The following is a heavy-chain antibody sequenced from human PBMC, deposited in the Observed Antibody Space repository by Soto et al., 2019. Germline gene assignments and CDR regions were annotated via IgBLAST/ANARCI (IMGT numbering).Heavy chain of an antibody. CDR3: ARDRSSGSYYYWYFDY. V-gene: IGHV4-4*02. Sequence: QVQLQESGPGLVKPSGTLSLTCAVSSGSIDSSNWWSWVRQPPGKGLEWIGAIYHSESTNYNPCLKSRATISVDKSKNHFSLKLTSVTAADTAVYYCARDRSSGSYYYWYFDYWGQGTLVTVSS. D-gene: IGHD3-10*01. CDR2: IYHSEST. J-gene: IGHJ4*02. CDR1: SGSIDSSNW.